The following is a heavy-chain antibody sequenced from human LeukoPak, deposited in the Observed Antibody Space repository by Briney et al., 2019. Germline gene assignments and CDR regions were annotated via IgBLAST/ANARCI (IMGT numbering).Heavy chain of an antibody. CDR2: INPNSGDT. CDR1: GYXFTDYY. Sequence: PGASVKVSCKASGYXFTDYYIKWVRQAPGQGLEWMGWINPNSGDTNSAQRFQGRVTMTRDTFISTAYMELSSLRSDDTAVYYCARDPYSSGWAYFDYWGQGTLVTVSS. D-gene: IGHD6-19*01. J-gene: IGHJ4*02. V-gene: IGHV1-2*02. CDR3: ARDPYSSGWAYFDY.